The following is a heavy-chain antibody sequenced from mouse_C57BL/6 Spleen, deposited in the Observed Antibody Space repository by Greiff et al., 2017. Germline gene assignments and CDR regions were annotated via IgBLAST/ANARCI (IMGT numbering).Heavy chain of an antibody. Sequence: EVQVVESGPGLVKPSQSLSLTCSVTGYSITSGYYWNWIRQFPGNKLEWMGYISYDGSNNYNPSLKNRISITRDTSKNQFFLKLNSVTTEDTATYYCARVVYSDAMDYWGQGTSVTVSS. CDR2: ISYDGSN. J-gene: IGHJ4*01. D-gene: IGHD2-12*01. CDR1: GYSITSGYY. V-gene: IGHV3-6*01. CDR3: ARVVYSDAMDY.